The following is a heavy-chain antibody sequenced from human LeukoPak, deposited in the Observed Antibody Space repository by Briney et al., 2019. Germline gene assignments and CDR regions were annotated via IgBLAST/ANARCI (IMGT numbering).Heavy chain of an antibody. D-gene: IGHD3-22*01. J-gene: IGHJ4*02. V-gene: IGHV4-31*03. CDR2: IYHSGNT. Sequence: PSETLSLTCTVSGGSISSGGYYWSWIRQHPEKGLEWIGHIYHSGNTYYNPSLKSRVTISVNTSKNLFSLKVYSVTAADTAVYYCAREENYYDSSDHRHNYFDYWGQGTLVTVSS. CDR3: AREENYYDSSDHRHNYFDY. CDR1: GGSISSGGYY.